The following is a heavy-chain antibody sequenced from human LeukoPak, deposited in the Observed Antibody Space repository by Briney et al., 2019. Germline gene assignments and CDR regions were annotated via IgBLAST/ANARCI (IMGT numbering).Heavy chain of an antibody. CDR3: ARGKTSQNIVTRKTYNWFDP. CDR2: ISGSDGST. V-gene: IGHV3-23*01. Sequence: PGGSLRLSCTASGFTFSTYAMSWVRQAPGKGLECVSAISGSDGSTYYADSVKGRFTISRDNAKNSLYLQMKSLRAEDTAVYYCARGKTSQNIVTRKTYNWFDPWGQGTLVTVSS. D-gene: IGHD2/OR15-2a*01. CDR1: GFTFSTYA. J-gene: IGHJ5*02.